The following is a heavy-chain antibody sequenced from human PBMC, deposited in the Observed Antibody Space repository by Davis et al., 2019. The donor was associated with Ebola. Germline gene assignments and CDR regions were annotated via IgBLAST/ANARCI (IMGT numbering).Heavy chain of an antibody. Sequence: GESLKISCAASGFTFSDYYMSWIRQAPGKGLEWVSYISSSGSTIYYADSVKGRFTISRDNAKNSLYLQMNSLRAEDTAVYYCAREGIVGATPPGYWGQGTLVTVSS. J-gene: IGHJ4*02. CDR1: GFTFSDYY. V-gene: IGHV3-11*04. CDR2: ISSSGSTI. D-gene: IGHD1-26*01. CDR3: AREGIVGATPPGY.